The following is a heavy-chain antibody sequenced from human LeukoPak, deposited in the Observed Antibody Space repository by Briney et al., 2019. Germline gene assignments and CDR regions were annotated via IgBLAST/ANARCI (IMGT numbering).Heavy chain of an antibody. CDR3: ALMVYAMSESAIDI. Sequence: GASVKVSCKASGGTFSSYAISWVRQAPGQGLEWMGGIIPIFGTANYAQKFQGRVTITADESTSTAYMELSSLRSEDTAVYYCALMVYAMSESAIDIWGQGTMVTVSS. CDR2: IIPIFGTA. D-gene: IGHD2-8*01. CDR1: GGTFSSYA. V-gene: IGHV1-69*13. J-gene: IGHJ3*02.